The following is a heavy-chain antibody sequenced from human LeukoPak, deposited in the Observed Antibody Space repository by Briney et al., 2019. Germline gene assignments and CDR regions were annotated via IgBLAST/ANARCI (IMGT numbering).Heavy chain of an antibody. CDR2: IYSGGST. CDR1: GFTVSSNY. CDR3: ASPYSGDYYYYGMDV. V-gene: IGHV3-53*04. Sequence: PGGSLRLSCAASGFTVSSNYMSWVRQAPGKGLERVSVIYSGGSTYYADSVKGRFTISRHDSKNTLYLQMNSLRAEDTAVYYCASPYSGDYYYYGMDVWGQGTTVTVSS. D-gene: IGHD2-15*01. J-gene: IGHJ6*02.